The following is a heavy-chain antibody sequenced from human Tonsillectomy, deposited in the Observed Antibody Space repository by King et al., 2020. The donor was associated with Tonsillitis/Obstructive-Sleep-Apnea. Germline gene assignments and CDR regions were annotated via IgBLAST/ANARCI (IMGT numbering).Heavy chain of an antibody. CDR2: ISYDGSNK. CDR3: ARESLHCSGGSCYSDFDY. Sequence: VQLVESGGGVVQPGRSLRLSCAASGFTFSSYAMHWFRQAPGKGLEWVAVISYDGSNKYDADSVKGRFTISRDNSKNTLYLQMNSLRAEDTAVYYCARESLHCSGGSCYSDFDYWGQGTLVTVSS. CDR1: GFTFSSYA. D-gene: IGHD2-15*01. J-gene: IGHJ4*02. V-gene: IGHV3-30*01.